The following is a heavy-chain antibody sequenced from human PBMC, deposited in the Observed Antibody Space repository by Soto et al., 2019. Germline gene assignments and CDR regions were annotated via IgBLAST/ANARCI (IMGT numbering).Heavy chain of an antibody. D-gene: IGHD3-3*01. CDR3: ARPRERITIFGVVTGSAFDI. CDR1: GYTFTGYY. J-gene: IGHJ3*02. Sequence: ASVKVSCKASGYTFTGYYMHWVRQAPGQGLQWMGWINPNSGGTNYAQKFQGRVTMTRDTSISTAYMELSRLRSDDTAVYYCARPRERITIFGVVTGSAFDIWGQGTMVTVSS. CDR2: INPNSGGT. V-gene: IGHV1-2*02.